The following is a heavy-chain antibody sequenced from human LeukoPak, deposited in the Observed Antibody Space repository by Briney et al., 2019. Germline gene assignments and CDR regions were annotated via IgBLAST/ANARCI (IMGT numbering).Heavy chain of an antibody. CDR3: VREWFLARYS. CDR2: IDEGGNKV. CDR1: GFTFDYHW. V-gene: IGHV3-7*01. D-gene: IGHD3-10*01. J-gene: IGHJ4*02. Sequence: GGSLRLSCAASGFTFDYHWMTWVRQAPGKGLEWVANIDEGGNKVYYAESVKGRFTISRDNATNSVFLQMNSLRAEDTAVYYCVREWFLARYSWGQGALATVSS.